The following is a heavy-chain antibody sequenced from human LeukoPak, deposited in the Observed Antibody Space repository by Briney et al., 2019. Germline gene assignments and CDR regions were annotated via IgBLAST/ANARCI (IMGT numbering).Heavy chain of an antibody. CDR2: IWYDGSNK. CDR3: ARDGVHGWLIDY. Sequence: GGSLRLSCAASGFTFSSYGMHWVRQAPGKGLEWVAVIWYDGSNKYYADSVKGRFTISRDNSKNTLYLQMNSLRAEDTAVYYWARDGVHGWLIDYWGQGTLVTVSS. D-gene: IGHD6-19*01. V-gene: IGHV3-33*01. J-gene: IGHJ4*02. CDR1: GFTFSSYG.